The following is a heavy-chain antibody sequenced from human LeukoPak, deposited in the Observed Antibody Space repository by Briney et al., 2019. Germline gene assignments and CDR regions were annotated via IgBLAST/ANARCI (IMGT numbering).Heavy chain of an antibody. CDR3: ASCTVAGTQAFGY. CDR1: GYSLTSYW. J-gene: IGHJ4*02. CDR2: IYPGDSDT. Sequence: GESLKISCKGSGYSLTSYWIGWVRQLPGKGLEWMGIIYPGDSDTRYSPSFQGQVTISADKSISTAYLQWSSLKASDTAMYYCASCTVAGTQAFGYWGQRTLVTVSS. V-gene: IGHV5-51*01. D-gene: IGHD6-19*01.